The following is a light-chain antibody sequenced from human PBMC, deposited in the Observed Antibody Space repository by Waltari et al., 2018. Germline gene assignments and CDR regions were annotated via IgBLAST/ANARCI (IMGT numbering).Light chain of an antibody. CDR3: QHFYTSRRT. Sequence: DIQMTQSPSSLSASVGDTVIITCRASQTIGSSLNWYRLKPGKAPNLLIYATSNLQGGVPSRFSGSGSGTDFTLTISSLQPADFATYYCQHFYTSRRTFGQGTRVEIK. V-gene: IGKV1-39*01. CDR1: QTIGSS. J-gene: IGKJ1*01. CDR2: ATS.